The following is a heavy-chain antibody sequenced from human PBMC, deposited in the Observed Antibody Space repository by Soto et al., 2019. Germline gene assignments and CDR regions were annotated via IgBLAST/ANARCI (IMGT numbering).Heavy chain of an antibody. D-gene: IGHD6-13*01. Sequence: QVQLVESGGGVVQPGRSLRLSCAASGFTFSSYGMHWVRQAPGKGLEWVAVIWYDGSNKYYADSVKGRFTISRDNSKKTLYLQMNSLRAEDTAVYYCARDEVFFAAADRGGMDVWGQGTTVTVSS. CDR3: ARDEVFFAAADRGGMDV. V-gene: IGHV3-33*01. CDR1: GFTFSSYG. CDR2: IWYDGSNK. J-gene: IGHJ6*02.